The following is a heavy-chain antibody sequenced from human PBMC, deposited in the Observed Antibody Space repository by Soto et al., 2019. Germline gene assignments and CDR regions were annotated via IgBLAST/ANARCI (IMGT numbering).Heavy chain of an antibody. D-gene: IGHD3-3*01. Sequence: SVKVSCKGSGGTFSSYAISWVRQAPGQGLEWMGGIIPIFGTANYAQKFQGRVTITADKSTSTSYMELSSLRSEDTAVYYCASPRDTIFGVVTGFPSYYYYGMDVWGQGTTVTVSS. CDR1: GGTFSSYA. CDR2: IIPIFGTA. CDR3: ASPRDTIFGVVTGFPSYYYYGMDV. J-gene: IGHJ6*02. V-gene: IGHV1-69*06.